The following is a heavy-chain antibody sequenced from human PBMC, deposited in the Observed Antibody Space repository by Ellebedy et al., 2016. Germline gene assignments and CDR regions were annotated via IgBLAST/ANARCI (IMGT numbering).Heavy chain of an antibody. V-gene: IGHV4-34*01. CDR1: GGSFSGYY. CDR2: INHSGST. Sequence: SETLSLTXAVYGGSFSGYYWSWIRQPPGKGLEWIGEINHSGSTNYNPSLKSRVTISVDTSKNQFSLKLSSVTAADTAVYYCARDRGDGYNYDAFDIWGQGTMVTVSS. D-gene: IGHD5-24*01. CDR3: ARDRGDGYNYDAFDI. J-gene: IGHJ3*02.